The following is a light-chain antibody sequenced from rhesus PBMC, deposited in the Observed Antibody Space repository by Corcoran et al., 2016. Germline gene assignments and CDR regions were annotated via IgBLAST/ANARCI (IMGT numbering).Light chain of an antibody. J-gene: IGLJ3*01. V-gene: IGLV3-44*01. CDR1: NIGGKS. Sequence: SSALSQPPSVSVSPGQTARITCGADNIGGKSVHWYQQKPPEAPVLVIYYDGGRPSGIPERFSGAKSGNTATLTITGVEAGDEADYYCQVWDTGPHHALLFGGGTRLTVL. CDR3: QVWDTGPHHALL. CDR2: YDG.